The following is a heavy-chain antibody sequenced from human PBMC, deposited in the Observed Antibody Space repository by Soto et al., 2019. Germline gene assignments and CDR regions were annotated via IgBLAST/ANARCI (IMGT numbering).Heavy chain of an antibody. Sequence: SVKVSCKASGYSFTDYHIHWVRQAPGQGLEWLGRINPKSGGTSTAQKVQGWVTMTTDTSISTASMELTRLTSEPTAIDYCARGASTRCSNGVCSFFYNHDMDVWGQGTTVTVSS. CDR2: INPKSGGT. J-gene: IGHJ6*02. D-gene: IGHD2-8*01. V-gene: IGHV1-2*04. CDR1: GYSFTDYH. CDR3: ARGASTRCSNGVCSFFYNHDMDV.